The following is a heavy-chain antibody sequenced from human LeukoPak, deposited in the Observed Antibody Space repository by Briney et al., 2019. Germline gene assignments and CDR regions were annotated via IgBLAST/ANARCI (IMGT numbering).Heavy chain of an antibody. CDR3: AKDQGYYGSGSYDSDY. Sequence: GGSLRLSCAAFGFTFSSYGMSWVRQAPGKGLEWVSAINTSGGSTYYADSVKGRFTISRDNSKNTLYLQMNSLRAEDTAVYYCAKDQGYYGSGSYDSDYWGQGTLVTVSS. V-gene: IGHV3-23*01. J-gene: IGHJ4*02. CDR1: GFTFSSYG. CDR2: INTSGGST. D-gene: IGHD3-10*01.